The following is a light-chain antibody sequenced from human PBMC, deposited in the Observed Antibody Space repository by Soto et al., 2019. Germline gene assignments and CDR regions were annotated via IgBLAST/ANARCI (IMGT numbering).Light chain of an antibody. CDR1: SGSIASHY. J-gene: IGLJ3*02. Sequence: NFMLTQPHSMSESPGKTITISCTRSSGSIASHYVQWYQQRPGSAPTTVIYENKHRPSGVPDRFSGSIDSSSNSASLTISGLKTEDEADYYCQSYDSSSRVFGGGTKLTVL. CDR3: QSYDSSSRV. V-gene: IGLV6-57*04. CDR2: ENK.